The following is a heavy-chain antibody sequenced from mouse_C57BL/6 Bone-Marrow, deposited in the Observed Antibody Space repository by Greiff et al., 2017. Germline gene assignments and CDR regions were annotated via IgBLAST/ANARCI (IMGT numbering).Heavy chain of an antibody. J-gene: IGHJ2*01. V-gene: IGHV1-61*01. Sequence: QVQLQQPGAELVRPGSSVKLSCKASGYTFTSYWMDWVKQRPGQGLEWIGNIYPSDSETHYNQKFKDKATLTVNKTSSTAYMQLSSLTYEGSAVYNWDKCKGLQPYYFDYWGQGTTLSVTS. D-gene: IGHD2-2*01. CDR1: GYTFTSYW. CDR2: IYPSDSET. CDR3: DKCKGLQPYYFDY.